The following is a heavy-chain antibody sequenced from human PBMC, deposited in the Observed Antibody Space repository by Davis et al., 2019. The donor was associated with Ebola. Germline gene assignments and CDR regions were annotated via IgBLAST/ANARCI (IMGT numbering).Heavy chain of an antibody. CDR3: ASQKQWLASEDAFDI. J-gene: IGHJ3*02. CDR2: MNPNSGNT. V-gene: IGHV1-8*01. Sequence: ASVKVSCKASGYTFTSYDINWLRQATGQGLEWMGWMNPNSGNTGYAQKFQGRVTMTRNTSISTAYMELSSLRSEDTAVYYCASQKQWLASEDAFDIWGQGTMVTVSS. D-gene: IGHD6-19*01. CDR1: GYTFTSYD.